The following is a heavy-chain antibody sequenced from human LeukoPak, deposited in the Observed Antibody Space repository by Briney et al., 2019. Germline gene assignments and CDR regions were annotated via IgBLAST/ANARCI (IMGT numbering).Heavy chain of an antibody. CDR3: TALVTPGWFAH. Sequence: SETLSLTCAVYGGSFIVDYGSWIRQPPGKGLEWSWEINHSGNTNYNPSLKRRVNISVDTSKTLFSLKLSSVTAEATAVYYCTALVTPGWFAHWGQGTLVTVSS. V-gene: IGHV4-34*03. CDR2: INHSGNT. CDR1: GGSFIVDY. J-gene: IGHJ5*02. D-gene: IGHD4-23*01.